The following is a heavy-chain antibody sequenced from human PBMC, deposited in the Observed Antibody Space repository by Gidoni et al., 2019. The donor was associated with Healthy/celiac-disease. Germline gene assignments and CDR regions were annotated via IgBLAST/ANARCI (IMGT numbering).Heavy chain of an antibody. CDR3: ARGLRYFDWLYKY. CDR2: INHSGST. J-gene: IGHJ4*02. CDR1: GGSFSDYY. V-gene: IGHV4-34*01. D-gene: IGHD3-9*01. Sequence: QVQLQQWGAGLLKPSETLSLTCAVYGGSFSDYYWSWIRQPPGKGLEWIGKINHSGSTNYNPSLKSRVTISLDTSKNQFSLKLSSVTAADTAVYFCARGLRYFDWLYKYWGQGTLVTVSS.